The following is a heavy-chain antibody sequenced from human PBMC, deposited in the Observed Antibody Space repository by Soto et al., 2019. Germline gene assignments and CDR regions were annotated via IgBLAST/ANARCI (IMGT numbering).Heavy chain of an antibody. D-gene: IGHD3-3*01. Sequence: QVQLVEYGGGVVQPGRSLRLSCAASGFAFSTYGMHWVRQAPGKGLELVAVISYDGSYQYYADSVKGRLTISRDNSNNTLYLQMKSLRPEDTALYYCAKGRTVFGVVPYYFDFWGQGTLVTVSS. CDR3: AKGRTVFGVVPYYFDF. V-gene: IGHV3-30*18. J-gene: IGHJ4*02. CDR2: ISYDGSYQ. CDR1: GFAFSTYG.